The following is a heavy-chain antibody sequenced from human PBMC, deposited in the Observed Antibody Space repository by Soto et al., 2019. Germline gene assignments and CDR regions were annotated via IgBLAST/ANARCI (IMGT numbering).Heavy chain of an antibody. Sequence: PSETLSLTCTVSGGSISSYYWSWIRQPPGKGVEWIGYIYYSGSTNYNPSLKSRVTISVDTSKNQFSLKLSSVTAADTAVYYCARAFDYSSSWYFDYWGQGTLVTVSS. CDR1: GGSISSYY. V-gene: IGHV4-59*01. CDR3: ARAFDYSSSWYFDY. CDR2: IYYSGST. J-gene: IGHJ4*02. D-gene: IGHD6-13*01.